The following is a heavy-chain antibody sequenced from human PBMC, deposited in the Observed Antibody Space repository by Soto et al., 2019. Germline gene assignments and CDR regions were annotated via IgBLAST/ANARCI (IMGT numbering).Heavy chain of an antibody. CDR2: IYSGGTT. CDR1: GFNVSNTY. CDR3: ARVEV. V-gene: IGHV3-53*01. D-gene: IGHD3-3*01. Sequence: EVQLVESGGGLIQPGGSLRLSCAASGFNVSNTYMSWVRQAPGKGLEWVALIYSGGTTNYAGSVKGRFTISRDNSKNTLYLRMNSLKAEDTAVYYCARVEVWGKGSLVTVSS. J-gene: IGHJ4*02.